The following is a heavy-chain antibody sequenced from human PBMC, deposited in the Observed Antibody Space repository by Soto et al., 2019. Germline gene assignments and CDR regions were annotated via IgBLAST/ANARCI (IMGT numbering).Heavy chain of an antibody. D-gene: IGHD1-26*01. CDR3: AREGTISGSYLDY. J-gene: IGHJ4*02. Sequence: XGSLRLSCSASGFTFSDYYMSWIRQAPGKGLEWVSYISSSSSYTNYADSVKGRFTISRDNAKNSLYLQMNSLRAEDTAVYYCAREGTISGSYLDYWGQGTLVTVSS. CDR2: ISSSSSYT. V-gene: IGHV3-11*06. CDR1: GFTFSDYY.